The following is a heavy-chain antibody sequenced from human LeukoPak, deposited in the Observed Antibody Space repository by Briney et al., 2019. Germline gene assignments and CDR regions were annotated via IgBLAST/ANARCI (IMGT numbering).Heavy chain of an antibody. J-gene: IGHJ3*02. CDR3: ARGATSGSTWGHDAFDI. CDR2: ISAYNGNT. D-gene: IGHD6-19*01. CDR1: GYAFTSYG. V-gene: IGHV1-18*01. Sequence: ASVKVSCKASGYAFTSYGISWVRQAPGQGLEWMGWISAYNGNTNYAQKLQGRVTMTTDTSTSTAYMELRSLRSDDTAVYYCARGATSGSTWGHDAFDIWGQGTMVTVSS.